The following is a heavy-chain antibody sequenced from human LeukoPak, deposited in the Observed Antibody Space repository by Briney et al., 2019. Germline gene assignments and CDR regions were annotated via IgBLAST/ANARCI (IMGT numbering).Heavy chain of an antibody. V-gene: IGHV5-51*01. Sequence: GESLKISCQGSGYRFSSFWIGWVRQLPGKGLEWMGIFFPGDSDTRYNPSFQGQVTISADKSTNTAYLQWSSLKASDAAIYYCARHGRQPPFFYYYMDVWGKGTTVTVSS. CDR3: ARHGRQPPFFYYYMDV. J-gene: IGHJ6*03. CDR1: GYRFSSFW. CDR2: FFPGDSDT. D-gene: IGHD5-18*01.